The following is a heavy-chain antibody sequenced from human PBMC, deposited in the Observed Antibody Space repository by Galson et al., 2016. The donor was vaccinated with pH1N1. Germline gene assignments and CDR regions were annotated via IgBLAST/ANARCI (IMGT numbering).Heavy chain of an antibody. V-gene: IGHV3-7*01. Sequence: SLRLSCAGSGFTFSTYWMHWVRQAPGKGLEWVANIKEDGSGRYYVDSVKGRFTISRDNAKKTLYLQMNSLRAEDTAVYYCARDSNFWSGLGYSDYYYMDVWGKGTTVIVSS. CDR3: ARDSNFWSGLGYSDYYYMDV. CDR2: IKEDGSGR. D-gene: IGHD3-3*01. J-gene: IGHJ6*03. CDR1: GFTFSTYW.